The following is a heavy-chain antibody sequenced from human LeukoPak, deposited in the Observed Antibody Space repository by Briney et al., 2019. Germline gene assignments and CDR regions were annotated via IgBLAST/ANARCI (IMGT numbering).Heavy chain of an antibody. CDR1: GYTFTSYG. J-gene: IGHJ5*02. CDR2: ISAYNGNT. Sequence: ASVKVSCKASGYTFTSYGISWVRQAPGQGLEWMGWISAYNGNTNYAQKLQGRVTMTTDTSTSTAYMELRSLRSDDTAVYYCARGSRPFGNGLYNWFDPWGQGTLVTVSS. CDR3: ARGSRPFGNGLYNWFDP. V-gene: IGHV1-18*01. D-gene: IGHD2/OR15-2a*01.